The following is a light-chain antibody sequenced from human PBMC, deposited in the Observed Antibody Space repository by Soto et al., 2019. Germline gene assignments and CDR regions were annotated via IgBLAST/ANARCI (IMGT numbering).Light chain of an antibody. CDR3: QQSYSTLPYT. Sequence: DVQMTQSPLSLSASVGDRVTTTCRASQSMSSYLKWYQQKPGKAPKLLIYAASSLQSGVPSRFSGSGSGTDFTLTISSLQPEDFATYYCQQSYSTLPYTFGQGTRLEIK. CDR2: AAS. J-gene: IGKJ5*01. CDR1: QSMSSY. V-gene: IGKV1-39*01.